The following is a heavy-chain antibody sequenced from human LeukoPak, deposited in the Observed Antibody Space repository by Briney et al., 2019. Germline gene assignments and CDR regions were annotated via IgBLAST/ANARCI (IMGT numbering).Heavy chain of an antibody. V-gene: IGHV4-31*03. CDR3: ARSRAALYYYMDV. CDR2: IYYSGST. CDR1: GGSISSGGYY. Sequence: SQTLSLTCTVSGGSISSGGYYWSWIRQHPGKGLEWIGYIYYSGSTYYNPSLKSRVTISVDTSKNQFSLKLSSVTAADTAVYYCARSRAALYYYMDVWGKGTTVTVSS. D-gene: IGHD2-15*01. J-gene: IGHJ6*03.